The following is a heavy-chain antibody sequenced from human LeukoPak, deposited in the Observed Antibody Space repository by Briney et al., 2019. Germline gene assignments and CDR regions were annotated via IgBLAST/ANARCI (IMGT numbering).Heavy chain of an antibody. D-gene: IGHD3-9*01. Sequence: VGSLRLSCAASGFTLSSYSLNWVRQAPGKGLEWVSSISSRSSYIYYADSVKGRFTISRDNAKNSLYLQMNSLRAEDTAVYYCVRRMTGVNNFDYWGQGTLVTVSS. J-gene: IGHJ4*02. V-gene: IGHV3-21*01. CDR2: ISSRSSYI. CDR1: GFTLSSYS. CDR3: VRRMTGVNNFDY.